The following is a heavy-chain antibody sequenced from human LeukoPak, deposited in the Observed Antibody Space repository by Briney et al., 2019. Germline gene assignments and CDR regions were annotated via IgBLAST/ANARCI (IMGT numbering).Heavy chain of an antibody. V-gene: IGHV3-33*01. J-gene: IGHJ4*02. CDR3: TRRPYSSSWYYFDY. CDR1: GFNFGIYG. Sequence: GTSLRLSCTASGFNFGIYGMHWVRQAPGKGLEWVAVMWDDGTNEYYVESVKGRFTISRDNGKRTLYLQMNSLRVEDTAVYYCTRRPYSSSWYYFDYWGQGTLVTVSS. CDR2: MWDDGTNE. D-gene: IGHD6-13*01.